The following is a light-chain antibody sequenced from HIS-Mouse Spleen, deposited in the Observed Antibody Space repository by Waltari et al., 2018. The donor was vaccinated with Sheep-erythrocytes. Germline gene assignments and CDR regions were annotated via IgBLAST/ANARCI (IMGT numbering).Light chain of an antibody. J-gene: IGLJ2*01. CDR3: QAWDSSTAVV. Sequence: SYELTQPPSVSVSPGQTASITCSGDKLGDKYAWWYQQKPGQSPVLVIYQDSKRPSGIPERFSGSNSGNTATLTISGTQAMEEADYYCQAWDSSTAVVFGGGTKLTVL. CDR2: QDS. CDR1: KLGDKY. V-gene: IGLV3-1*01.